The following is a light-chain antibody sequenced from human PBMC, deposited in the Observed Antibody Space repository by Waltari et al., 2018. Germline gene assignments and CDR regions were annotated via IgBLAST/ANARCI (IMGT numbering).Light chain of an antibody. CDR3: QQYYSSPIS. Sequence: EIVMTQSPDSLAVSLGERAAINCKSSRIVLYNSNNKNYLAWYQQKPRQPPKLLINWALCRESGVPDRFSGSGSGTDFTLTISSLQAEDVAVYYCQQYYSSPISFGQGTRLEIK. CDR2: WAL. V-gene: IGKV4-1*01. CDR1: RIVLYNSNNKNY. J-gene: IGKJ5*01.